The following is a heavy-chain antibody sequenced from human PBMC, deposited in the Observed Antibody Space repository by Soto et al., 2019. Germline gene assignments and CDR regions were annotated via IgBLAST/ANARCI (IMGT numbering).Heavy chain of an antibody. Sequence: SVKVSCKASGGTFSSSGISWVRQAPGQGLEYMGGIIPIFGPANYAQMFQGRVTITADESTSTAYMELNSLRSEGTAVYYCATSHCSVGTCFPRRNYFDYWGQGTLVTVSS. CDR3: ATSHCSVGTCFPRRNYFDY. J-gene: IGHJ4*02. V-gene: IGHV1-69*13. D-gene: IGHD2-15*01. CDR2: IIPIFGPA. CDR1: GGTFSSSG.